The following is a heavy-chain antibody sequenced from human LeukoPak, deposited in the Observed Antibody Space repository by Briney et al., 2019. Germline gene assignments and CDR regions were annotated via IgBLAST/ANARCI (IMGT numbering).Heavy chain of an antibody. V-gene: IGHV4-39*07. CDR1: GGSISSSSYY. CDR3: AVSDYYDSSGYLDAFDI. CDR2: IYYSGST. Sequence: SETLSLTCTVSGGSISSSSYYWGWIRQPPGKGLEWIGSIYYSGSTYYNPSLKSRVTISVDTSKNQFSLKLSSVTAADTAVYYCAVSDYYDSSGYLDAFDIWGQGTMVTVSS. D-gene: IGHD3-22*01. J-gene: IGHJ3*02.